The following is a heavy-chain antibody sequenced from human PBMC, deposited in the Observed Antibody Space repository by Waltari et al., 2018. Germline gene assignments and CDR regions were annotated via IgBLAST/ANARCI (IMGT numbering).Heavy chain of an antibody. CDR3: ARAMYYGDYYMDV. J-gene: IGHJ6*03. CDR2: IYYSGST. CDR1: GGSISSHY. Sequence: QVQLQESGPGLVKPSETLSLTCTVSGGSISSHYWSWIRQPPGKGLELIGYIYYSGSTNSNPSLKSRVTISVDTSKNQSSLKLSSVTAADTAVYYCARAMYYGDYYMDVWGKGTTVTVSS. V-gene: IGHV4-59*11. D-gene: IGHD4-17*01.